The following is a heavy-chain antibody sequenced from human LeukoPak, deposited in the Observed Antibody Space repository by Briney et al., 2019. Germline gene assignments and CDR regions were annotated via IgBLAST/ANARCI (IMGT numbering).Heavy chain of an antibody. CDR2: ISVRSNYI. V-gene: IGHV3-21*01. CDR3: VRLRRNYDSSGYYYYYDY. CDR1: GYTLSSFS. J-gene: IGHJ4*02. Sequence: GGSLRLSCVASGYTLSSFSINWVRQAPGKGLEWVSSISVRSNYIYYADSVRGRFSISRDDARNSLYLQMDSLRGDDTAVYYCVRLRRNYDSSGYYYYYDYWGQGTLVTVSS. D-gene: IGHD3-22*01.